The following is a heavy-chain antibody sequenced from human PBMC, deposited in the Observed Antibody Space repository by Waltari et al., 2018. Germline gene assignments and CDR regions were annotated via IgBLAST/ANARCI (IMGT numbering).Heavy chain of an antibody. V-gene: IGHV3-15*01. CDR2: IKSKTDGGTT. D-gene: IGHD2-15*01. J-gene: IGHJ3*02. Sequence: EVQLVESGGGLVKPGGSLRLSCAASGFTFSNAWMSWVRQAPGKGLEWVGRIKSKTDGGTTDYAAPVKGRFTISRDDSKNTLYLQMNSLKTEDTAVYYCTTDPETSIVVVVAANIFRAFDIWGQGTMVTVSS. CDR3: TTDPETSIVVVVAANIFRAFDI. CDR1: GFTFSNAW.